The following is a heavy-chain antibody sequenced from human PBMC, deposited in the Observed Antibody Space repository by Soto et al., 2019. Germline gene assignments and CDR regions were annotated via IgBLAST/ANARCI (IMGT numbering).Heavy chain of an antibody. J-gene: IGHJ4*02. V-gene: IGHV1-18*01. CDR3: ARDVAPAAIPLPVDY. D-gene: IGHD2-2*01. CDR2: ISAYNGDT. Sequence: QVQLVQSGAELRKPGASVKVSCKASGYPFISYGFSWVRQAPGQGLEWLGWISAYNGDTKNEQKFQGRITMTTDTSTSTAYMELGSLKSVDTAVYYWARDVAPAAIPLPVDYRCQGTLVIVSS. CDR1: GYPFISYG.